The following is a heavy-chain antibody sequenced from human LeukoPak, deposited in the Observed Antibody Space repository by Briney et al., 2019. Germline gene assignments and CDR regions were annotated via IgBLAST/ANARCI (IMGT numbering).Heavy chain of an antibody. CDR2: INEDGSDK. CDR3: ARDTYRFDDY. CDR1: GFTFSSYW. J-gene: IGHJ4*02. V-gene: IGHV3-7*01. Sequence: GGSLRLSCAASGFTFSSYWMSWVRQAPGKGLEWVASINEDGSDKYYVDSVMGRFTISRDNAKNSLYLQMNSLRAEDTAVYYCARDTYRFDDYWGQGTLVTVSS.